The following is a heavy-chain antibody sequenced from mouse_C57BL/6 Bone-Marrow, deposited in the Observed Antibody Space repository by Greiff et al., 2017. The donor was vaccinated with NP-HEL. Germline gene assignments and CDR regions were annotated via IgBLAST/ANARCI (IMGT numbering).Heavy chain of an antibody. Sequence: EVKLQESGPELVKPGASVKISCKASGYSFTDYNMNWVKQSTGKSLEWIGVINPNYGTTSYNQTFKGNATLTVDHSSSTAYMQLNSLTSEDSAVYCCARDYGSSYPFAYWGQGTLVTVSA. J-gene: IGHJ3*01. CDR1: GYSFTDYN. CDR2: INPNYGTT. CDR3: ARDYGSSYPFAY. D-gene: IGHD1-1*01. V-gene: IGHV1-39*01.